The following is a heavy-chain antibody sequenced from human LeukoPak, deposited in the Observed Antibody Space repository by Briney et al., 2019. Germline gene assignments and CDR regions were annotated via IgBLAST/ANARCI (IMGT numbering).Heavy chain of an antibody. CDR3: ARVSLCNSTSCHFDY. J-gene: IGHJ4*02. Sequence: GGSLRLSCVAFGFTYNNYSMNWVRQAPGKGLEWVSSISRSGSFIYHAQSVKGRFTISRDNAKDSLYLQMSSLRVEDTAVYYCARVSLCNSTSCHFDYWGQGTLVTVSS. CDR2: ISRSGSFI. CDR1: GFTYNNYS. D-gene: IGHD2-2*01. V-gene: IGHV3-21*01.